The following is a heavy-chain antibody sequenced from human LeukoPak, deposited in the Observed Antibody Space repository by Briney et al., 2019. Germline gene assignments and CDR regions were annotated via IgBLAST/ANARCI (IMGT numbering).Heavy chain of an antibody. CDR1: GYTFTGYY. CDR2: INSKSGAT. J-gene: IGHJ6*02. CDR3: AKGATEGYYYYYGLDV. V-gene: IGHV1-2*02. Sequence: ASMKVSCKASGYTFTGYYMHWVRQAPGQGLEWMGWINSKSGATTYAQKFQDRVTLTRDTSINTAYMDLSGLTSDDTAVFYCAKGATEGYYYYYGLDVWGQGTTVTVSS.